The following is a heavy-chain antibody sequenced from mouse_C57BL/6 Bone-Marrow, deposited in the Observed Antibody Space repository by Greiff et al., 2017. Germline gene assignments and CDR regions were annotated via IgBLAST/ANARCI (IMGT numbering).Heavy chain of an antibody. CDR2: ISYDGSN. V-gene: IGHV3-6*01. D-gene: IGHD2-4*01. CDR3: AKGLRGYYAMDY. J-gene: IGHJ4*01. Sequence: ESGPGLVKPSQSLSLTCSVTGYSITSGYYWNWIRQFPGNKLEWMGYISYDGSNHYNPSLKNRISITRYTSKNQFFLKLNSVTTEDTATYYCAKGLRGYYAMDYWGQGTSVTVSS. CDR1: GYSITSGYY.